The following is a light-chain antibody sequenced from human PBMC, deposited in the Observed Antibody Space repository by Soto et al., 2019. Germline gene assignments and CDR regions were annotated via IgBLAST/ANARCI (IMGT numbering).Light chain of an antibody. CDR3: QQSFSDSPLT. CDR2: AAS. J-gene: IGKJ4*01. CDR1: QGISSY. V-gene: IGKV1-9*01. Sequence: DSQLTQSPSCLSASVEERVTITSRASQGISSYLAWYQQKPGKAPKLLLYAASTLQSGVPSRFSGSGSGTDFTLTISSLQPEDFATYYCQQSFSDSPLTFGGGTKVDIK.